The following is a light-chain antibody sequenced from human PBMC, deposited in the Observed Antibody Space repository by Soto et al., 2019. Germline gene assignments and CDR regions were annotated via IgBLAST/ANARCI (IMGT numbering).Light chain of an antibody. Sequence: DIQMTQSPSSLSASVGDRVTITCRASQTISTYLNWYQQKPGKAPRRLFYDASSLLSGVPSRFSGSGSGTDFTLTIASLQPEDFSTYYCQQSDSTPYTFGQGTKVEI. J-gene: IGKJ2*01. CDR2: DAS. CDR3: QQSDSTPYT. V-gene: IGKV1-39*01. CDR1: QTISTY.